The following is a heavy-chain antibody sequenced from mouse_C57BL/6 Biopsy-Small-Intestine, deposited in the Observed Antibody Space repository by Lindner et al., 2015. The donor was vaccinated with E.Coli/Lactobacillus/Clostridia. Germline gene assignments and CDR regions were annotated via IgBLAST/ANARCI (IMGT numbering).Heavy chain of an antibody. CDR3: ARDQGGPWYFDV. D-gene: IGHD3-2*02. Sequence: VQLQESGPGMVKPSQSLSLTCTVTGYSITSGYGWHWIRHFPGNKLEWMGYISYSGSTNYNPSLKSRISITHDTSKNHFFLKLNSVTTEDTATYYCARDQGGPWYFDVWGTGTTVTVSS. CDR2: ISYSGST. CDR1: GYSITSGYG. J-gene: IGHJ1*03. V-gene: IGHV3-1*01.